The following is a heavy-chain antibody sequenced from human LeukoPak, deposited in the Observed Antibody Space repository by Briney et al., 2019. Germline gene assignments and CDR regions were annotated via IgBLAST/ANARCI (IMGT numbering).Heavy chain of an antibody. Sequence: GGSLRLSCAASGFTFSSYGMHWVRQAPGKGLEWVAFIRYDGSNKYYADSVKGRFTISRDNSKNTLYLQMNSLRAEDTAVYYCAKGGRVPDAFDIWGQGTMVTVSS. CDR1: GFTFSSYG. CDR3: AKGGRVPDAFDI. CDR2: IRYDGSNK. V-gene: IGHV3-30*02. D-gene: IGHD3-10*01. J-gene: IGHJ3*02.